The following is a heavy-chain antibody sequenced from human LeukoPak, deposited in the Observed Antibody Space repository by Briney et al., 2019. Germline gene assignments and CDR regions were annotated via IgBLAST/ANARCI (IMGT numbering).Heavy chain of an antibody. J-gene: IGHJ2*01. V-gene: IGHV3-13*01. Sequence: GGSLRLSCAASGFTFSSYDMQWVRQVIGKGLEWVSAIGIAGDTHYSGSVKGRFTISRENAKNSLYLQMNSLRAADTAVYYCARGLVEMATRYFDLWGRGTLVTVSS. D-gene: IGHD5-24*01. CDR1: GFTFSSYD. CDR3: ARGLVEMATRYFDL. CDR2: IGIAGDT.